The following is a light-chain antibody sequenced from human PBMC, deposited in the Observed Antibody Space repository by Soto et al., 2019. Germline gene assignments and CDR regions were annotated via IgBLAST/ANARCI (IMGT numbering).Light chain of an antibody. J-gene: IGLJ2*01. CDR2: DVS. CDR3: SSYTSSSTLEGV. Sequence: QSVLTQPASVSGSPGQSITISCTGTSSDVGGYNYVSWYQQHPGKAPKLTIYDVSNRPSGVSNRFSGSKSGNTASLTISGLQAEDEADYYCSSYTSSSTLEGVFGGGTKLTVL. V-gene: IGLV2-14*01. CDR1: SSDVGGYNY.